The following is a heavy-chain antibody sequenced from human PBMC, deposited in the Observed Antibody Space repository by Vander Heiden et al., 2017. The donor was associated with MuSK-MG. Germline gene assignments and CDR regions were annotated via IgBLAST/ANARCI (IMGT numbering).Heavy chain of an antibody. CDR2: INHSGST. J-gene: IGHJ6*02. V-gene: IGHV4-34*01. D-gene: IGHD3-10*01. CDR1: GGSFCGYY. Sequence: QVQLQQWGAGLFKPSETLSLTCAVYGGSFCGYYLSWIRPPPGKGLEWIGEINHSGSTNYNPSLKSRVTISVDTSKNQFSLKLSSVTAADTAVYYCARGRGRSRVTMVRGVPDYYYGMDVWGQGTTVTVSS. CDR3: ARGRGRSRVTMVRGVPDYYYGMDV.